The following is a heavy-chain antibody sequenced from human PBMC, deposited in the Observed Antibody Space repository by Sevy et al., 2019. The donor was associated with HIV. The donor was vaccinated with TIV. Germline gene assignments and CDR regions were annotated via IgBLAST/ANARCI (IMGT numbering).Heavy chain of an antibody. CDR2: ISFSGSKT. J-gene: IGHJ4*02. Sequence: GGSLRLSCAAAGFNFNNYAMTLVRQSPGKGLEWVSGISFSGSKTYYAESVKGRFSISRDPSKNTLYLQMNNVRVEDTAVYFCAKTPFMDFWNDYYSFYFDFWGQGTLVTVSS. V-gene: IGHV3-23*01. D-gene: IGHD3-3*01. CDR3: AKTPFMDFWNDYYSFYFDF. CDR1: GFNFNNYA.